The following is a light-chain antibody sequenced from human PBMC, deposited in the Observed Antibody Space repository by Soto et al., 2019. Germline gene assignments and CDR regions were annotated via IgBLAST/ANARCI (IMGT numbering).Light chain of an antibody. V-gene: IGKV1-39*01. J-gene: IGKJ1*01. CDR3: QQSYVLPRT. CDR1: KTITHY. Sequence: DIHMTQSPSFLSASVGASVTITGRANKTITHYLNWYQQKPGRAPALLIYDASSLQSGVPSRFSGRGSGTDFSLTITSLQLADFATYFCQQSYVLPRTFGQGTKVEI. CDR2: DAS.